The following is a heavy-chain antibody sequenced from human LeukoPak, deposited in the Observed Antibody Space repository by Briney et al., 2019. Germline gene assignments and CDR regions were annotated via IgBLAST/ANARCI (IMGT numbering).Heavy chain of an antibody. Sequence: KTGGSLRLSCAASGFTFSSYEMNWVRQAPGKGLEWVSYISSSGSTIHYADSVKGRFTISRDNAKNSLYLQMNSLRAEDTAVYYCARDRSSSSYGMDVWGKGTTVTVSS. CDR3: ARDRSSSSYGMDV. D-gene: IGHD6-13*01. CDR1: GFTFSSYE. J-gene: IGHJ6*04. CDR2: ISSSGSTI. V-gene: IGHV3-48*03.